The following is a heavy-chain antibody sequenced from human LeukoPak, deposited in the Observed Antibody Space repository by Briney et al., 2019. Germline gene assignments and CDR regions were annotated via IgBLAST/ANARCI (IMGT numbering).Heavy chain of an antibody. D-gene: IGHD2-15*01. V-gene: IGHV3-23*01. CDR2: ISGSGGST. Sequence: PGGSLRLSCAASGFTFSSYAMSWVRQAPGKGLEWVSAISGSGGSTYYADSVKGRFTISRDNSKNTLYVQMNSLRAEDMAVYYCAKDRHCSGGSCYSGDYWGQGTLVTVSS. CDR3: AKDRHCSGGSCYSGDY. CDR1: GFTFSSYA. J-gene: IGHJ4*02.